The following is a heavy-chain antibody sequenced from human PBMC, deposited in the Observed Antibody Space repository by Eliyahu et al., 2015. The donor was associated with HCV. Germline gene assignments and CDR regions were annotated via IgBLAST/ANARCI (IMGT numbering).Heavy chain of an antibody. D-gene: IGHD6-13*01. CDR3: AREVDEGEQQLVPQATNWFDP. J-gene: IGHJ5*02. CDR2: IKQDGSEK. V-gene: IGHV3-7*01. Sequence: EVQLVESGGDLVQPGGSLRLSCAASGFTFSSYWMSXXRXAPGKGXXWVANIKQDGSEKYXVDSVKGRXTISRDNAKNSLYLQMNSLRAEDTAVYYCAREVDEGEQQLVPQATNWFDPWGQGTLVTVSS. CDR1: GFTFSSYW.